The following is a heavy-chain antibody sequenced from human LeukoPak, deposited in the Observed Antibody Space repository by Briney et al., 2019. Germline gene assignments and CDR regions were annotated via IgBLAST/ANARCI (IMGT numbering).Heavy chain of an antibody. J-gene: IGHJ6*02. Sequence: SETLSLTCAVYGGSFSGYCWSWIRQPPGKGLEWIGEINHSGSTNYNPSLKSRVTISVDTSKNQFSLKLSSVTAADTAVYYCARGPGQLWSLGYYYYYGMDVWGQGTTVTVSS. CDR2: INHSGST. V-gene: IGHV4-34*01. CDR1: GGSFSGYC. CDR3: ARGPGQLWSLGYYYYYGMDV. D-gene: IGHD5-18*01.